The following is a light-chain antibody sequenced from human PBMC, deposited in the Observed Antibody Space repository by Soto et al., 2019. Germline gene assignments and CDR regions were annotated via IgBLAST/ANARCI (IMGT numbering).Light chain of an antibody. CDR1: QRVSASY. V-gene: IGKV3D-15*01. Sequence: EIVLTQSPGTLSLSPGEKGTLFCRASQRVSASYLAWYQQKPGQAPRLLIYGASTRATGFPDRFSGSGSGTEFNITISSLQSEDSAIYYCQQYNNWPRATFGGGTKVDIK. J-gene: IGKJ4*01. CDR3: QQYNNWPRAT. CDR2: GAS.